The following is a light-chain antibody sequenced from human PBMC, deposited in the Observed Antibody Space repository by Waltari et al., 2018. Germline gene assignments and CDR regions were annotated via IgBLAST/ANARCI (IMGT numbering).Light chain of an antibody. CDR3: MQALQTPLT. J-gene: IGKJ4*01. CDR2: LGS. Sequence: DIVMTQSPLSLPVTHGEPASISCRSSQSLLHSNGYYYLHWYLQKPGQSPQLLIHLGSNRASGVPDRFSGSGSGTDFTLKISRVEAEDVGVYYCMQALQTPLTFSGGTKVEIK. V-gene: IGKV2-28*01. CDR1: QSLLHSNGYYY.